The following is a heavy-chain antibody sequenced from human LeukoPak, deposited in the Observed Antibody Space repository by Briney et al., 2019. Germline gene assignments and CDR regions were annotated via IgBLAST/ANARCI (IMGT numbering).Heavy chain of an antibody. CDR2: TNPNSGNT. CDR3: AKGLEYYDCLTGYSGYYYMDV. J-gene: IGHJ6*03. V-gene: IGHV1-8*01. Sequence: ASVTDSCKCSGYTFTSYDINWLRPATGQGLAWMGWTNPNSGNTGYAQNFQGKVTMTRNTSIITTYMELSSLRSEEKAEYYCAKGLEYYDCLTGYSGYYYMDVWGKGATVTVSS. CDR1: GYTFTSYD. D-gene: IGHD3-9*01.